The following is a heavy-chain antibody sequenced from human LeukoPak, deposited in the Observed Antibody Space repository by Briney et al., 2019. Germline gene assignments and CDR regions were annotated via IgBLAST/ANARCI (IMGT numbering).Heavy chain of an antibody. CDR1: GYTLTELS. J-gene: IGHJ4*02. Sequence: GASVKVSCKVSGYTLTELSMHWVRQAPGKGLEGVGGFDPEDGETIYAQKFQGRVTMTEDTSTDTAYMELSILISEDTAVYYCATAIAAAGTHFDYWGQGTLVTVSS. D-gene: IGHD6-13*01. V-gene: IGHV1-24*01. CDR2: FDPEDGET. CDR3: ATAIAAAGTHFDY.